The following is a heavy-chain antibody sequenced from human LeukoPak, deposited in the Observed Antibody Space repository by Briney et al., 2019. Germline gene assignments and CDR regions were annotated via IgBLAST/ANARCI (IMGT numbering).Heavy chain of an antibody. CDR2: ISWNSGSI. D-gene: IGHD2-2*01. V-gene: IGHV3-9*01. CDR1: GFTFDDYA. CDR3: AKASHCSSTSCYLDY. Sequence: GRSLRLSCAASGFTFDDYAMHWVRQAPGKGLEWVSGISWNSGSIGYVDSVKGRLTISRDNAKNSLYLQMNSLRAEDTALYYCAKASHCSSTSCYLDYWGQGTLVTVSS. J-gene: IGHJ4*02.